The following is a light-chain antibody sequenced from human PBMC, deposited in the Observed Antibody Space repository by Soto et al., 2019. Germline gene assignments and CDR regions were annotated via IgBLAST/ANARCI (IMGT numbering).Light chain of an antibody. CDR3: QQRSNWPST. J-gene: IGKJ4*01. CDR1: QSVSGY. Sequence: EIVLTQAAATLSLSPGERATLSCRASQSVSGYLAWYQQKPGQAPRLLMYDASNRATGIPARFSGSGSGTDFTLTISSLEPEDFAVYYCQQRSNWPSTFGGGTKVDIK. V-gene: IGKV3-11*01. CDR2: DAS.